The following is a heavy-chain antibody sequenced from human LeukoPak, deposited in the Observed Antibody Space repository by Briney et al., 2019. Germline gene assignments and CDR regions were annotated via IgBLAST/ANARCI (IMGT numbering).Heavy chain of an antibody. Sequence: GASVKVSWKASGGTFSSYAISWVRQAPGQGLEWMGGIIPIFGTANYAQKFQGRVTITADESTSTAYMELSSLRSEDTAVYYCARGPPRFHSSSWNRYWGQGTLVTVSS. CDR2: IIPIFGTA. D-gene: IGHD6-13*01. V-gene: IGHV1-69*13. CDR1: GGTFSSYA. CDR3: ARGPPRFHSSSWNRY. J-gene: IGHJ4*02.